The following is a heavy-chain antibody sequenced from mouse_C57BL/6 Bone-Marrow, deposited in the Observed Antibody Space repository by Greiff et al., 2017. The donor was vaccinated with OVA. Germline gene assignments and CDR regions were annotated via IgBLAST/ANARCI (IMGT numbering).Heavy chain of an antibody. CDR2: IDPSDSYT. J-gene: IGHJ2*01. CDR1: GYTFTSYW. Sequence: QVQLQQSGAELVMPGASVKLSCKASGYTFTSYWMHWVKQRPGQGLEWIGEIDPSDSYTNYNQKFKGKSTLTVDKSSSTAYMQLSSLTSEDSAVYYCARRLYYDYDGYFDYWGQGTTLTVSS. D-gene: IGHD2-4*01. V-gene: IGHV1-69*01. CDR3: ARRLYYDYDGYFDY.